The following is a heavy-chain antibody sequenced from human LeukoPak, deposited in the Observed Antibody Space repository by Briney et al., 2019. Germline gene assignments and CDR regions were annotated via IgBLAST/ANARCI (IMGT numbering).Heavy chain of an antibody. V-gene: IGHV4-39*01. CDR2: IYYSGST. D-gene: IGHD3-10*01. Sequence: KPSETLSLTCTVSGGSISSSSYYWGWIRQPPGKGLEWIGSIYYSGSTYYNPSLKSRVTISVDTSKNQFSLKLSSVTAADTAVYYCASMVRETYYFDYWGQGTLVTVSS. CDR1: GGSISSSSYY. CDR3: ASMVRETYYFDY. J-gene: IGHJ4*02.